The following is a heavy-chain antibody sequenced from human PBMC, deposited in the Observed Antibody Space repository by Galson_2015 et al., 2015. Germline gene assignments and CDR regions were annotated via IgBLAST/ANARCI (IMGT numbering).Heavy chain of an antibody. D-gene: IGHD3-22*01. J-gene: IGHJ4*02. CDR2: ISYDGSNK. V-gene: IGHV3-30-3*01. CDR1: GFTFSSYA. Sequence: SLRLSCAASGFTFSSYAMHWVRQAPGKGLEWVAVISYDGSNKYYADSVKGRFTISRDNSENTLYLQMNSLRAEDTAVYYCARDNYYDSSGYYYANWDYWGQGTLVTVSS. CDR3: ARDNYYDSSGYYYANWDY.